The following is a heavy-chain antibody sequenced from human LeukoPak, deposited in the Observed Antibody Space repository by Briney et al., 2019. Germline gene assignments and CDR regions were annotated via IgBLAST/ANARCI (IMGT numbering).Heavy chain of an antibody. V-gene: IGHV1-2*02. Sequence: ASVKVSCKASGYTFTAYYIHWVRQAPGQGLEWMGWINPNSDGTNSAQKFQGRVTMTRDTSTTTAYMELRRLRSDETAVYYRARGGGSYSDFDYYYYGRAVWGQGTSVTVSS. D-gene: IGHD5-12*01. CDR3: ARGGGSYSDFDYYYYGRAV. CDR2: INPNSDGT. J-gene: IGHJ6*02. CDR1: GYTFTAYY.